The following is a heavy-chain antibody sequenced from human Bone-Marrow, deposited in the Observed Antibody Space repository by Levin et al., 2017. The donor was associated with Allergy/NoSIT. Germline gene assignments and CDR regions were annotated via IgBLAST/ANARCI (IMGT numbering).Heavy chain of an antibody. Sequence: GASVKVSCRVSGDSLTEFSIHWVRQTPEKGLEWMGGFDPEEVELAYAQNFQGRVTVTEDTSADTAFLELSNLRSDDTAVYYCAASSTPTRDDAFDIWGQGTFVTVSS. D-gene: IGHD1/OR15-1a*01. J-gene: IGHJ3*02. V-gene: IGHV1-24*01. CDR3: AASSTPTRDDAFDI. CDR1: GDSLTEFS. CDR2: FDPEEVEL.